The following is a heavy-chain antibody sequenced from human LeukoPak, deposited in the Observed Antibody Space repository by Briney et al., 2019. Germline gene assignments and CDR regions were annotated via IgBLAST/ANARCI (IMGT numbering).Heavy chain of an antibody. CDR2: INNDGRTT. Sequence: PGGSLRLSCAASGFTFSSYWMHWVRQAPGKGLVWVSRINNDGRTTNYADSVKGRFTVSRDNAKNTLYLQMNSLRAEGTAVYYCARSYSGSYWYYWGQGTLVTVSS. CDR1: GFTFSSYW. J-gene: IGHJ4*02. V-gene: IGHV3-74*01. D-gene: IGHD3-10*01. CDR3: ARSYSGSYWYY.